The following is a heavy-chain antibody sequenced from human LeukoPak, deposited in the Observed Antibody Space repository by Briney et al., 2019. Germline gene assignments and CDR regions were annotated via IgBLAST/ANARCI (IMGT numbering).Heavy chain of an antibody. V-gene: IGHV4-61*02. Sequence: SETLSLTCTVSGGSVSSGSYYWSWIRQPAGKGLEWIGRVYSSGSTDYNPSLKSRLSISVDTSKIQFSLRLSSATVADTAVYYCARTPLRGATFFTSYPNWFDTWGQGTLVTASS. CDR2: VYSSGST. CDR3: ARTPLRGATFFTSYPNWFDT. D-gene: IGHD3-10*01. CDR1: GGSVSSGSYY. J-gene: IGHJ5*02.